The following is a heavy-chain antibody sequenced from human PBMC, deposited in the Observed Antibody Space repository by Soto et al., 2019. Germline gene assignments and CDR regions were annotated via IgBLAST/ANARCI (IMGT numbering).Heavy chain of an antibody. Sequence: SGGSLRLSCAASGFTVSSNYMSWVRQAPGEGLEWGSGIYSGRSTYYADSVKGRFTISRDNSKNTLYFQMNSLRAEDTAVYYCARDRVAALVFDYWGQGTLVTVSS. CDR2: IYSGRST. D-gene: IGHD6-6*01. V-gene: IGHV3-66*01. CDR3: ARDRVAALVFDY. CDR1: GFTVSSNY. J-gene: IGHJ4*02.